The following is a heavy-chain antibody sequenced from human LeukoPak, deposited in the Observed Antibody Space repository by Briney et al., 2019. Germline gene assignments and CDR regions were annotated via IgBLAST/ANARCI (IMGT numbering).Heavy chain of an antibody. J-gene: IGHJ4*02. V-gene: IGHV4-59*01. D-gene: IGHD3-10*01. CDR3: ARDPDGSGSPDY. CDR1: GGSFSGYY. Sequence: PSETLSLTCAVYGGSFSGYYWSWIRQPPGKGLEWIGYIYYSGSTNYNPSLKSRVTISVDTSKNQFSLKLSSVTAADTAVYYCARDPDGSGSPDYWGQGTLVTVSS. CDR2: IYYSGST.